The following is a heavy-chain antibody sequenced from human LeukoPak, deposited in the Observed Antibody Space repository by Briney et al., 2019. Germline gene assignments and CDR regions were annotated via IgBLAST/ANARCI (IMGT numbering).Heavy chain of an antibody. CDR2: IKQDGSEK. D-gene: IGHD5-12*01. CDR3: AKDGGGYDVSYYFDY. J-gene: IGHJ4*02. V-gene: IGHV3-7*03. CDR1: GFTFSSYW. Sequence: PGGSLRLSCAASGFTFSSYWMSWVRQAPGKGLEWVANIKQDGSEKYYVDSVKGRFTISRDNSKNTLYLQMNSLRAEDTAVYYCAKDGGGYDVSYYFDYWGQGTLVTVSS.